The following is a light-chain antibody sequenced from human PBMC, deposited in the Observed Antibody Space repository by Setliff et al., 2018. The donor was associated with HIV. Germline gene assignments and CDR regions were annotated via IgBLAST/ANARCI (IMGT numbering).Light chain of an antibody. CDR3: SSYPSSTTLWV. CDR1: SSDVGGYNY. Sequence: QSVLTQPASVSGSPGQSITISCTGTSSDVGGYNYVSWYQQHPGKAPKLIISEVSNRPSGVSNRFSGSKSGNTASLTISGLQAEDEADYYCSSYPSSTTLWVFGGGTKVTVL. J-gene: IGLJ3*02. V-gene: IGLV2-14*01. CDR2: EVS.